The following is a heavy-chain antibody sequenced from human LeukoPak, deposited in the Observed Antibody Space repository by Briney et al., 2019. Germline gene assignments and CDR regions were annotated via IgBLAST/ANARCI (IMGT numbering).Heavy chain of an antibody. CDR1: GGSFSGYY. CDR3: ARGGAIFGVVMGSRIDY. Sequence: SETLSLTCAVYGGSFSGYYWSWIRQPPGKGLEWIGEINHSGSTNYNPSLKSRVTISVDTSKNQFSLKLSSVTAADTAVYYCARGGAIFGVVMGSRIDYWGQGTLVTVSS. CDR2: INHSGST. V-gene: IGHV4-34*01. D-gene: IGHD3-3*01. J-gene: IGHJ4*02.